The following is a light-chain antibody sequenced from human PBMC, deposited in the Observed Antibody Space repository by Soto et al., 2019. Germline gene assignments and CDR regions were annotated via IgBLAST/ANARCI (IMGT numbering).Light chain of an antibody. V-gene: IGLV2-18*02. J-gene: IGLJ3*02. CDR1: SSDVGSYNR. CDR3: SSYTSSTTWV. CDR2: EVT. Sequence: QSALTQPPSVSGSPGQSVTIYCTGTSSDVGSYNRVSWFQQPPGTATKLMIYEVTNRPSGVPDRFSGSKSGNTASLTISGLQAEDEADYYCSSYTSSTTWVFGGGTKLTVL.